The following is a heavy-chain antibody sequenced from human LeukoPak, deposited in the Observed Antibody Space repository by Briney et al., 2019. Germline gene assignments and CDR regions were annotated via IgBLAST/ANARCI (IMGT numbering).Heavy chain of an antibody. CDR1: GYTLTGYY. CDR3: ARVISSSWYYYFDY. Sequence: ASVKVSCKASGYTLTGYYMHWVRQAPGQGLEWMGWINPNSGGTNYAQKFQGRVTMTRDTSISTAYMELSRLRSDDTAVYYCARVISSSWYYYFDYWGQGTLVTVSS. CDR2: INPNSGGT. D-gene: IGHD6-13*01. V-gene: IGHV1-2*02. J-gene: IGHJ4*02.